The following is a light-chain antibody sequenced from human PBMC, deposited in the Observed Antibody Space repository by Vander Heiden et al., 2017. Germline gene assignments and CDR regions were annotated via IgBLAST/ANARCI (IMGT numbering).Light chain of an antibody. CDR2: YKTDSDT. CDR1: SGINVGTYR. J-gene: IGLJ3*02. Sequence: QAVLTQLSSPAASPGASASHTCTLRSGINVGTYRVYWYQPKPGSPPQYLLRYKTDSDTQQGSGVPSRFSGSKDASANAGILLVSGLQSEDEADYYCMIWHSSAWVFGVGTKLTVL. CDR3: MIWHSSAWV. V-gene: IGLV5-45*03.